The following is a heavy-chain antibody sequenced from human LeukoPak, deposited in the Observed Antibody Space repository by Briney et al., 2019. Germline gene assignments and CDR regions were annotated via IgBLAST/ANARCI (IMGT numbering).Heavy chain of an antibody. CDR3: ASPIWFGELDY. D-gene: IGHD3-10*01. J-gene: IGHJ4*02. V-gene: IGHV3-11*01. CDR2: ISSSGSTI. CDR1: GFTFSDYY. Sequence: GGSLRLSCAASGFTFSDYYMSWIHQAPGKGLEWVSYISSSGSTIYYADSVKGRFTISRDNAKNSLYLQMNSLRAEDTAVYYCASPIWFGELDYWGQGTLVTVSS.